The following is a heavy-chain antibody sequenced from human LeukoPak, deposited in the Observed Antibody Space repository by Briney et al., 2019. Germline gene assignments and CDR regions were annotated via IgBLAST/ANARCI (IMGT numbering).Heavy chain of an antibody. V-gene: IGHV3-23*01. J-gene: IGHJ4*02. Sequence: PGGSLRLSCAASGFTFSSYAMNWVRQAPGKGLEWVSVISGSGGTTDYADSVKGRLTISRDNSKDTLYLQMNSLRAEDTAVYYCAKDRFGGLGNYYKDYWGQGTLVTVSS. CDR1: GFTFSSYA. D-gene: IGHD3-10*01. CDR2: ISGSGGTT. CDR3: AKDRFGGLGNYYKDY.